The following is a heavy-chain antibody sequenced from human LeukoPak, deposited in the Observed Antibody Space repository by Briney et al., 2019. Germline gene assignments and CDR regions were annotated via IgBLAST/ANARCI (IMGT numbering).Heavy chain of an antibody. J-gene: IGHJ4*02. Sequence: PGGSLRLSCAASGFTFRNAWMSWVRQAPGKGLEWVANINRDGSEKYYVDSVKGRFTISRDNAKNSLYLQVNSLRAEDTAVYYCARDIYGSGSSQFDYWGQGTLVTVSS. V-gene: IGHV3-7*05. CDR2: INRDGSEK. CDR1: GFTFRNAW. D-gene: IGHD3-10*01. CDR3: ARDIYGSGSSQFDY.